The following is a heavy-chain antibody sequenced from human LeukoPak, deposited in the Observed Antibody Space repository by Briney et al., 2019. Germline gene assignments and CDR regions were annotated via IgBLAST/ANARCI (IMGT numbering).Heavy chain of an antibody. J-gene: IGHJ6*03. V-gene: IGHV4-39*07. CDR2: IYYSGST. CDR3: ARTTEGGYTYGYFYYYYMDV. D-gene: IGHD5-18*01. CDR1: GGSISSGSYY. Sequence: SETLSLTCTVSGGSISSGSYYWGWIRQPPGKGLEWIGSIYYSGSTYYNPSLKSRVTISLDTSKNQFSLKLTSVTAADTAVYYCARTTEGGYTYGYFYYYYMDVWGKGTTVTISS.